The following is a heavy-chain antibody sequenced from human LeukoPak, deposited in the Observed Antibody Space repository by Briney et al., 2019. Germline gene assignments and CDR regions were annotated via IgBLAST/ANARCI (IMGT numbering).Heavy chain of an antibody. CDR1: GVSISNYY. CDR3: ARDLSDTRGGYFDY. D-gene: IGHD3-16*01. J-gene: IGHJ4*02. V-gene: IGHV4-59*01. CDR2: MYYIGST. Sequence: PSETLSLTCTVSGVSISNYYWSWIRQPPGGGLEWIGYMYYIGSTNYNPSLKSRVTISVDTSKNQFSLKLSSVTAADTAVYFCARDLSDTRGGYFDYWGQGTLVTVSS.